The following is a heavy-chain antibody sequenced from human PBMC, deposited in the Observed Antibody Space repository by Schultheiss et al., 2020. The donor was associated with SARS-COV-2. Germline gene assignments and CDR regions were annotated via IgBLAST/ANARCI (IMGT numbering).Heavy chain of an antibody. CDR3: AREGPLGSYSFDY. Sequence: SETLSLTCTVSGGSISSSSYYWGWIRQPAGKGLEWIGRIYTSGSTNYNPSLKSRVTMSVDTSKNQFSLKLSSVTAADTAVYYCAREGPLGSYSFDYWGQGTLVTVSS. V-gene: IGHV4-61*02. CDR1: GGSISSSSYY. J-gene: IGHJ4*02. CDR2: IYTSGST. D-gene: IGHD7-27*01.